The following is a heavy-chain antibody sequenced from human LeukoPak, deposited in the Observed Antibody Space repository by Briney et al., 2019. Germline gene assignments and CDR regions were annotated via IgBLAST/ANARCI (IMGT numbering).Heavy chain of an antibody. CDR2: ISAYNGNT. V-gene: IGHV1-18*01. Sequence: ASVKVSCKASGGTFSSYAISWVRQAPGQGLEWMGWISAYNGNTNYAQKLQGRVTMTTDTSTSTAYMELRSLRSDDTAVYYCARSDGSGSYSLTIYWGQGTLVTVSS. CDR3: ARSDGSGSYSLTIY. D-gene: IGHD3-10*01. J-gene: IGHJ4*02. CDR1: GGTFSSYA.